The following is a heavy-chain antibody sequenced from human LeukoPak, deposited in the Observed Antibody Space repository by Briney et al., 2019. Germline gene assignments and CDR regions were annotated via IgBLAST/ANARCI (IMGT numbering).Heavy chain of an antibody. CDR3: ARDRVYGSGTETFDY. CDR1: GFTFSSYA. Sequence: QPGRSLRLSCAASGFTFSSYAMHWVRQAPGKGLEWVAVISYDGSNKYYADSVKGRFTISRDNSKNTLYLQMNSLRAEDTAVYYCARDRVYGSGTETFDYWGQGTLVTVSS. D-gene: IGHD3-10*01. J-gene: IGHJ4*02. V-gene: IGHV3-30*04. CDR2: ISYDGSNK.